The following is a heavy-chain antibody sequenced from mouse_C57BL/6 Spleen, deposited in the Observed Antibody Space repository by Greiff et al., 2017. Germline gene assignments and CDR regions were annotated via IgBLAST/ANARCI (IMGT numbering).Heavy chain of an antibody. CDR1: GYTFTSYG. J-gene: IGHJ4*01. Sequence: VQLQQSGAELARPGASVKLSCKASGYTFTSYGISWVKQRTGQGLEWIGEIYPRSGNTYYNEKFKGKATLTADTSSSTAYMELRSLTSEDSAVYFCATSVVPYAMDYWGQGTSVTVSS. CDR2: IYPRSGNT. V-gene: IGHV1-81*01. D-gene: IGHD1-1*01. CDR3: ATSVVPYAMDY.